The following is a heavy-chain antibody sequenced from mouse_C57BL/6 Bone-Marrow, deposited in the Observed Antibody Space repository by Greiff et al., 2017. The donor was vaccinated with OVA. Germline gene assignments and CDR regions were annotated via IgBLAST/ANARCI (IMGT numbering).Heavy chain of an antibody. Sequence: EVKLQESGAELVRPGASVKLSCTASGFNIKDDYMHWVKQRPEQGLEWIGWIDPENGDTEYASKFQGKATITADTSSNTAYLQLSSLTSEDTAVYYCTTMDGYYSWFAYWGQGTLVTVSA. CDR2: IDPENGDT. J-gene: IGHJ3*01. D-gene: IGHD2-3*01. CDR3: TTMDGYYSWFAY. V-gene: IGHV14-4*01. CDR1: GFNIKDDY.